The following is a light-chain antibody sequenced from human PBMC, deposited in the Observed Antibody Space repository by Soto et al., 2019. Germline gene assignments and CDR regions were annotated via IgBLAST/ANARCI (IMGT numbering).Light chain of an antibody. Sequence: AIQLTQSPYSLSASVGDRVTITCRASQGINSALAWYQQKPGKAPKLLIYGASSLESGVPSRFSGSGSGTEFTLTISSLQPEDFATYYCQQFNSFSITFGQGTRLDIK. J-gene: IGKJ5*01. CDR3: QQFNSFSIT. CDR2: GAS. V-gene: IGKV1-13*02. CDR1: QGINSA.